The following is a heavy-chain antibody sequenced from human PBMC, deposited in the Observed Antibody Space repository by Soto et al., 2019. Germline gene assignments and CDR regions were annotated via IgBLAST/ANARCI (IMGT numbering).Heavy chain of an antibody. Sequence: QVQLEESGGGVVQPGRSLRLSCVASGFSFSTSDMHWVRQAPGKGLEWVAHTTIDGSRKYYADSVKGRFTVSRENSKNTVYLQINSLRPDETALYYCTRGPTHGAFDIWGQGTMVTVSS. CDR2: TTIDGSRK. J-gene: IGHJ3*02. V-gene: IGHV3-30*03. CDR3: TRGPTHGAFDI. CDR1: GFSFSTSD.